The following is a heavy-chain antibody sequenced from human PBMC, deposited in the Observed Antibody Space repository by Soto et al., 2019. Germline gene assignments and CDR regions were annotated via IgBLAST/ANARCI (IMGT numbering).Heavy chain of an antibody. CDR3: ARVPPRTTGTNI. V-gene: IGHV1-8*01. D-gene: IGHD1-1*01. J-gene: IGHJ4*02. CDR1: GYTFTSYD. Sequence: VKVSCKASGYTFTSYDINWVRQATGQGLEWMGWMNPNSGNTGYAQKFQGRVTMTRNTSISTAYMELSSLRSEDTAVYYCARVPPRTTGTNIWGQGTLVTVSS. CDR2: MNPNSGNT.